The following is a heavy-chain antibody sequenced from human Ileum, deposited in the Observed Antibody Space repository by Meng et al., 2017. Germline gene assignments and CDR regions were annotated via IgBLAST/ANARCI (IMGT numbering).Heavy chain of an antibody. CDR2: IYYSGST. J-gene: IGHJ4*02. D-gene: IGHD2-15*01. CDR1: GGYIRIGDYY. Sequence: QVQLQESGPGLLKSSQTLSLTCTVPGGYIRIGDYYWSWVRQPPGKGLEGLGYIYYSGSTSYTPPLKIRAIMPVDTPKNHFSLKLSFVTAADTAVYYCARDRGGSYYFDYGGQGTLVTVSS. CDR3: ARDRGGSYYFDY. V-gene: IGHV4-30-4*01.